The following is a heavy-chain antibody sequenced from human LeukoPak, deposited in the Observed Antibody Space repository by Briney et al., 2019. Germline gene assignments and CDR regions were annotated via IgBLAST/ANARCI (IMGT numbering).Heavy chain of an antibody. CDR1: GYTFTNYA. J-gene: IGHJ3*02. V-gene: IGHV1-18*01. CDR3: ARGESRSRRGDDAFDI. CDR2: ISAYNGNT. D-gene: IGHD3-22*01. Sequence: EASVKVSCKASGYTFTNYAMNWVRQAPGQGLEWMGWISAYNGNTELAQKFQGRVTLATDASTSTAYVELRSLTSDDTAVYFCARGESRSRRGDDAFDIWGQGTMVTVSS.